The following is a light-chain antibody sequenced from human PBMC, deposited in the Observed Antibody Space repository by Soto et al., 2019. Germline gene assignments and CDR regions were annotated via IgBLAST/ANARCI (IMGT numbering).Light chain of an antibody. V-gene: IGKV3-11*01. CDR2: DAS. Sequence: EIVLTQSPATLSLSPGERATLSCRASQSLGRFLAWYQQKPGQAPRLLIYDASNRAHGIPARFSGSGSGTDFTLTINSLEPEDFAVYYCQQRSNRPLTFGGGTKVDIK. CDR1: QSLGRF. J-gene: IGKJ4*01. CDR3: QQRSNRPLT.